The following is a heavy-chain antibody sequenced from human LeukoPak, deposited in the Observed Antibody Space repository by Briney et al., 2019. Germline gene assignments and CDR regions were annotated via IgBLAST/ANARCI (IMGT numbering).Heavy chain of an antibody. CDR1: GGSISSSSYY. J-gene: IGHJ4*02. V-gene: IGHV4-39*07. D-gene: IGHD5-12*01. CDR2: IYYSGST. CDR3: ARWSGYDYFDY. Sequence: SETLSLTCTVSGGSISSSSYYWGWIRQPPGKGLEWIGSIYYSGSTYYNPSLKSRVTISVDTSKNQFSLKLSSVTAADTAVYYCARWSGYDYFDYWGQGTLVTVSS.